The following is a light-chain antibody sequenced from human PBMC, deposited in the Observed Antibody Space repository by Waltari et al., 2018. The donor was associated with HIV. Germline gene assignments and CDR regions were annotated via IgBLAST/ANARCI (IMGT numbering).Light chain of an antibody. Sequence: DIQLTQSPSSLSASVGDRVTITFRASQSISSYLNWYQQKPGKAPKVLIYAASSLQSGVPSRFSGSGSGTDFTLTISSLQPEDFATYYCQQSYSTPPTFGGGTKVEIK. V-gene: IGKV1-39*01. J-gene: IGKJ4*01. CDR3: QQSYSTPPT. CDR1: QSISSY. CDR2: AAS.